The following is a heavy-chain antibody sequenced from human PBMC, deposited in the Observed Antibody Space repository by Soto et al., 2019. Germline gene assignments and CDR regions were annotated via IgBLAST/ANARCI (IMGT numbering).Heavy chain of an antibody. V-gene: IGHV1-58*01. J-gene: IGHJ6*02. D-gene: IGHD3-3*01. CDR1: GFTFTSSA. Sequence: SVKVSCKGSGFTFTSSAVQWVRQARGQRLEWIGWIVVGSGNTNYAQKFQERVTITRDMSTSTAYMELSSLRSEDTAVYYCAAERGYYDFWSGPSKHGMDVWGQGTTVTVSS. CDR3: AAERGYYDFWSGPSKHGMDV. CDR2: IVVGSGNT.